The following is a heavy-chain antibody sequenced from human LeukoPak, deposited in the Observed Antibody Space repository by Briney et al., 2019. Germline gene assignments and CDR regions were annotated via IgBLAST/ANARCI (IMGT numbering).Heavy chain of an antibody. V-gene: IGHV3-21*01. CDR1: EFSVGSNY. D-gene: IGHD4-17*01. CDR3: ARGHTAVTRHFDF. CDR2: ISSGSSAI. Sequence: PGGSLRLSCAASEFSVGSNYMTWVRQAPGKGLEWVPIISSGSSAIFSADALKGRFTISRDDAKNLLYLDMNSLRAEDTAVYYCARGHTAVTRHFDFWGQGTLVTVSS. J-gene: IGHJ4*02.